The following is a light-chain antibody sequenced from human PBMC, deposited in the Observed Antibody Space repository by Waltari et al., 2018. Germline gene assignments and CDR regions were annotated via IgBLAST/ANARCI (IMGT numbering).Light chain of an antibody. CDR3: SSYTSSSTPYV. J-gene: IGLJ1*01. CDR2: TVT. Sequence: QSALTQPASVSGSPGQSITISCTGTSSDVGGYKYVPWYQQHPAKAPKPMIYTVTNRTSGVFTRSSASKTGTSASLTIPGLQAEDEAYYYGSSYTSSSTPYVFGTGTKVTVL. V-gene: IGLV2-14*03. CDR1: SSDVGGYKY.